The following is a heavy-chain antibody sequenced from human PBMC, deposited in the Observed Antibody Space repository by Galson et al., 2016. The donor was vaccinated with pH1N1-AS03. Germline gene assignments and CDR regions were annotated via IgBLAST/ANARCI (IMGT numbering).Heavy chain of an antibody. J-gene: IGHJ5*02. CDR2: INPNSGDT. Sequence: SVKVSCKASGYTFTGNYLHWVRQAPGQGLEWVGWINPNSGDTSYAQKFQGRGTMSIDTSKSQFSLKLTTVTAADTAVYYCARDIISTAVLTSYFDPWGQGTRVTVSS. CDR1: GYTFTGNY. D-gene: IGHD3-9*01. V-gene: IGHV1-2*02. CDR3: ARDIISTAVLTSYFDP.